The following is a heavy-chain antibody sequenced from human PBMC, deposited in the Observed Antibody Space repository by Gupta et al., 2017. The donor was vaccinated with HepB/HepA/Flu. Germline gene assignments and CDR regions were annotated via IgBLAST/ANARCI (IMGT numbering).Heavy chain of an antibody. J-gene: IGHJ4*02. CDR3: AREGGSYERGYYFDY. V-gene: IGHV3-30-3*01. CDR2: ISYDGSNK. CDR1: GFTFSSYA. Sequence: QVQLVASGGGVVQPGRSLRLSCAASGFTFSSYAMHWVRQAPGKGLEWVAVISYDGSNKYYADSVKGRFTISRDNSKNTLYLQMNSLRAEDTAVYYCAREGGSYERGYYFDYWGQGTLVTVSS. D-gene: IGHD1-26*01.